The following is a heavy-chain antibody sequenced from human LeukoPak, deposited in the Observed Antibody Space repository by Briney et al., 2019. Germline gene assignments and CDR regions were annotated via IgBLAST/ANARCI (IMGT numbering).Heavy chain of an antibody. Sequence: PSATLSLTCTVSGRSVTRGSYYWSWLRQPPGKGPEWIRYIYYSGSTNYNPSLKSRVTIAVDTSKNQFSLKLSSVTAADTAVDYCARDYKELQPKGYYYYGMDVWGQGTTVTVSS. CDR2: IYYSGST. CDR3: ARDYKELQPKGYYYYGMDV. V-gene: IGHV4-61*01. J-gene: IGHJ6*02. CDR1: GRSVTRGSYY. D-gene: IGHD1-26*01.